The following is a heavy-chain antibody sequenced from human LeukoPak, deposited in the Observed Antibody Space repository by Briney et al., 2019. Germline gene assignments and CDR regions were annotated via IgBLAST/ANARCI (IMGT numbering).Heavy chain of an antibody. CDR1: GYTFTGYY. J-gene: IGHJ3*02. D-gene: IGHD1-26*01. CDR2: INPNSGGT. V-gene: IGHV1-2*02. Sequence: ASVKVSCKASGYTFTGYYMHWVRQAPGQGLEWMGWINPNSGGTNYAQKFQGRVTMTRDTSISTACMELSRLRSDDTAVYYCAREYSGSYFAFDIWGQGTMVTVSS. CDR3: AREYSGSYFAFDI.